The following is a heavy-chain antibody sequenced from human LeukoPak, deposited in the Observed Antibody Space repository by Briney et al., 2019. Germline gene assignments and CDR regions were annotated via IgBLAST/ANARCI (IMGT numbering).Heavy chain of an antibody. D-gene: IGHD1-26*01. CDR3: ARAPYSGRGFDP. CDR1: GYTFTSYY. CDR2: INPNSGGT. V-gene: IGHV1-2*06. Sequence: ASVKVSCKASGYTFTSYYMHWVRQAPGQGLGWMGRINPNSGGTNYAQKFQGRVTMTRDTSISTAYMELSRLRSDDTAVYYCARAPYSGRGFDPWGQGTLVTVSS. J-gene: IGHJ5*02.